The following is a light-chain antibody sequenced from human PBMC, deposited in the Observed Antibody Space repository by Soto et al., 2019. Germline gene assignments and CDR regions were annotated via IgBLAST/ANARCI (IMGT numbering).Light chain of an antibody. CDR2: AGS. CDR3: QKYNSAPWT. V-gene: IGKV1-27*01. Sequence: DIQMTQSPSSLSASVGDRVTITCRASQIIDNYLAWYQQQPGKAPRLLIYAGSVLQAGVPPRFTGSGSGTEFTLTISSLQPEDVATYFCQKYNSAPWTFGQGTKVEIK. J-gene: IGKJ1*01. CDR1: QIIDNY.